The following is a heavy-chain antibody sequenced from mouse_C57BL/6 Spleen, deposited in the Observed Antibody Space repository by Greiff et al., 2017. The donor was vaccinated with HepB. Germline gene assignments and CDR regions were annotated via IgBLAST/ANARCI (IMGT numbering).Heavy chain of an antibody. V-gene: IGHV15-2*01. CDR3: ARERNYYGSSPYWYFDV. D-gene: IGHD1-1*01. J-gene: IGHJ1*03. Sequence: VQLQQSGSELRSPGSSVKLSCKDFDSEVFPIAYMSWVRQKPGHGFEWIGGILPSIGRTIYGEKFEDKATLDADTLSNTAYLELNSLTTEDSAIYYCARERNYYGSSPYWYFDVWGTGTTVTVSS. CDR1: DSEVFPIAY. CDR2: ILPSIGRT.